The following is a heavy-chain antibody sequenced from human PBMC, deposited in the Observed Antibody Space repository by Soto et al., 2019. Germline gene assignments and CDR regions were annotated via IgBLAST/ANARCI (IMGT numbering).Heavy chain of an antibody. CDR2: ISNDGTNK. D-gene: IGHD2-21*02. J-gene: IGHJ4*02. V-gene: IGHV3-30*18. Sequence: QVQLVESGGGVVQPGRSLRLSCAASGFTFSSYGMHWVRQAPGKGLEWVAVISNDGTNKFYAVSVQGRFTISRDNSKNTLYLQMNSLRTEDSAVYYCAKDSAPNPFVVVTTPFDQWGQGALVTVSS. CDR3: AKDSAPNPFVVVTTPFDQ. CDR1: GFTFSSYG.